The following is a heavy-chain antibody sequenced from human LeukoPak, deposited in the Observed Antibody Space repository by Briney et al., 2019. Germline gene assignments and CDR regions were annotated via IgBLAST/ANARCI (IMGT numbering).Heavy chain of an antibody. CDR2: IYHSGST. V-gene: IGHV4-30-2*01. Sequence: PSETLSLTCTVSGGSISSGGYYWSWIRQPPGKGLEWIGYIYHSGSTYYNPSLKSRVTISVDTSKNQFSLKLSSVTAADTAVYYCARGTYYYYYMDVWGKGTTVTVSS. CDR1: GGSISSGGYY. CDR3: ARGTYYYYYMDV. J-gene: IGHJ6*03.